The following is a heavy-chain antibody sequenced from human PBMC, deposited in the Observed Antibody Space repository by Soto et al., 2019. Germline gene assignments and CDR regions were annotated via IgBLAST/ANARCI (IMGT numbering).Heavy chain of an antibody. J-gene: IGHJ3*02. D-gene: IGHD1-26*01. Sequence: PGGSLRLSCAASGFTVSSNYMSWVRQAPGKGLEWVSVIYSGGSTYYADSVKGRFTISRDNSKNTLYLQMNSLRAEDTAMYYCARMYSGSYFAFDIWGQGTMVTVSS. CDR2: IYSGGST. CDR3: ARMYSGSYFAFDI. V-gene: IGHV3-53*01. CDR1: GFTVSSNY.